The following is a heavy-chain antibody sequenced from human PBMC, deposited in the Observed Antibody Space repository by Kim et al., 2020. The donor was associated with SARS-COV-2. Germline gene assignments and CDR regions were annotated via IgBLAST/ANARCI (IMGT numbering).Heavy chain of an antibody. J-gene: IGHJ5*02. CDR3: ARDLGLFWCGYYPKNWFDP. Sequence: SETLSLTCTVSGYSISSGYYWGWIRQPPGKGLEWIGSIYHSGSTYYNPSLKSRVTISVDTSKNQFSLKLSSVTAADTAVYYCARDLGLFWCGYYPKNWFDPWGQGTLVTVSS. CDR2: IYHSGST. D-gene: IGHD3-3*01. CDR1: GYSISSGYY. V-gene: IGHV4-38-2*02.